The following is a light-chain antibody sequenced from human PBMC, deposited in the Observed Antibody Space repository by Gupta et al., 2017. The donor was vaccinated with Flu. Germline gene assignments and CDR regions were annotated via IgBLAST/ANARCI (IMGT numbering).Light chain of an antibody. CDR3: SSYTSSSTLYV. CDR1: SSDVGGYNY. V-gene: IGLV2-14*01. CDR2: DVS. J-gene: IGLJ1*01. Sequence: QSALPHPASVPGSLGQSITISCTGTSSDVGGYNYVSWYQQHPGKAPKLMIYDVSNRPSGVSNRFSGSKSGNTASLTISGLQAEDEADYYCSSYTSSSTLYVFGTGTKVTVL.